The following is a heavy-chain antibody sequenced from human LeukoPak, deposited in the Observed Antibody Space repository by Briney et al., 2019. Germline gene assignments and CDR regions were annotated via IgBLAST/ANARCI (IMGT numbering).Heavy chain of an antibody. CDR2: IIPIFGTA. CDR3: ARSLTTGYYYYGMDV. Sequence: SVKVSCKASGYTFTSYYMHWVRQAPGQGLEWMGGIIPIFGTANYAQKFQGRVTITADESTSTAYMELSSLRSEDTAVYYCARSLTTGYYYYGMDVWGQGTTVTVSS. J-gene: IGHJ6*02. D-gene: IGHD4-17*01. CDR1: GYTFTSYY. V-gene: IGHV1-69*13.